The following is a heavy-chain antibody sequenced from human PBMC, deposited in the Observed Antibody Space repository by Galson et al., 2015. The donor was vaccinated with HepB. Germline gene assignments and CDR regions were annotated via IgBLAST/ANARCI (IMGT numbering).Heavy chain of an antibody. CDR1: GGSFSNYY. CDR3: ARGASTPYCSSTSCYLWFDP. J-gene: IGHJ5*02. V-gene: IGHV4-34*01. CDR2: IDHSGST. D-gene: IGHD2-2*01. Sequence: LSLTCAVYGGSFSNYYWSWIRQPPGKGLEWIGEIDHSGSTNYNPSLKSRVTISVDTSRKQFSLKLTSVTAADTAVYYCARGASTPYCSSTSCYLWFDPWGQGTLVTVSP.